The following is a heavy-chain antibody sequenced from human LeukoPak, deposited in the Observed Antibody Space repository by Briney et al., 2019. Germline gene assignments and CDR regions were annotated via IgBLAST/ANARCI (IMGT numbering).Heavy chain of an antibody. D-gene: IGHD1-26*01. V-gene: IGHV3-30*02. CDR2: IRYDGSNK. J-gene: IGHJ5*02. CDR3: AKGFGSYYSSGVFMAS. CDR1: GFTFSSYG. Sequence: GGSLRLSCAASGFTFSSYGMHWVRQAPGKGLEWVAFIRYDGSNKYYADSVKGRFTISRDNSKKTLYLQMNSLRAEDTAVYYCAKGFGSYYSSGVFMASWGQGTLVTVSS.